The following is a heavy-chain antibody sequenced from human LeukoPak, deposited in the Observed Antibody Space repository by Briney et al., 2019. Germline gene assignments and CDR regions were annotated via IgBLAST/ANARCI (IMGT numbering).Heavy chain of an antibody. CDR1: GGSFSGYY. J-gene: IGHJ6*03. CDR2: INHSGST. Sequence: PSETLSLTCAVYGGSFSGYYWSWIRQPPGKGLEWIGEINHSGSTNYNPSLKSRVTISVDTSKNQFSLKLSSVTAADTAVYYCARAHGGAAGRYYYYYYMDVWGKGTTVTISS. D-gene: IGHD6-13*01. V-gene: IGHV4-34*01. CDR3: ARAHGGAAGRYYYYYYMDV.